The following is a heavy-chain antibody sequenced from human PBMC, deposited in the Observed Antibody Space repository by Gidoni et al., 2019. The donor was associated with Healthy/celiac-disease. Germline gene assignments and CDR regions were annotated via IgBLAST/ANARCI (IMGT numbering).Heavy chain of an antibody. CDR1: AFPVSSNY. CDR3: ARERAFGGVIVN. V-gene: IGHV3-66*01. D-gene: IGHD3-16*02. CDR2: IYSGGST. Sequence: EVQLVESGGGLVQPGGSLRLSCAASAFPVSSNYMSWVRQAPGKGLEWVSVIYSGGSTYYADSVKGRFTISRDNSKNTLYLQMNSLRAEDTAVYYCARERAFGGVIVNWGQGTLVTVSS. J-gene: IGHJ4*02.